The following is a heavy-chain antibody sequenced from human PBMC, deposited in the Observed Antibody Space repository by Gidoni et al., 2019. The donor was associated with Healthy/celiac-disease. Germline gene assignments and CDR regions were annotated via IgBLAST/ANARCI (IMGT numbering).Heavy chain of an antibody. D-gene: IGHD1-1*01. V-gene: IGHV3-30-3*01. CDR3: ARGTGSLWGRTTGTTHLDY. J-gene: IGHJ4*02. Sequence: QLQLVESGGGVVQPGSALSPSCAASGFTFSGNAMHWVRQAPGKGLEWVAVISYDGSNKYYADSVKGRFTISRDNSKNTLYLQMNSLRAEDTAVYYCARGTGSLWGRTTGTTHLDYWGQGTLVTVSS. CDR2: ISYDGSNK. CDR1: GFTFSGNA.